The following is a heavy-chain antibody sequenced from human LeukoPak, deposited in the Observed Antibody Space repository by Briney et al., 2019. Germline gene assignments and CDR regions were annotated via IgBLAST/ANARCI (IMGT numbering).Heavy chain of an antibody. Sequence: PGGSLRLSCAASGFTFSGSAMHWVRHASGKGLEWVGLIRSKANSYATAYAASVKGRFTISRDDSKNTAYLQMNSLKTDDTTVHYCTTLTFYDSSANYYSHYWGQGTLVTVSS. V-gene: IGHV3-73*01. CDR2: IRSKANSYAT. CDR3: TTLTFYDSSANYYSHY. CDR1: GFTFSGSA. D-gene: IGHD3-22*01. J-gene: IGHJ4*02.